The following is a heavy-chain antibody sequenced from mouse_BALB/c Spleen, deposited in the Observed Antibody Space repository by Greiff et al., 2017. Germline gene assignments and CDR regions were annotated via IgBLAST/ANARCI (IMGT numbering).Heavy chain of an antibody. D-gene: IGHD2-12*01. J-gene: IGHJ1*01. CDR1: GFTFSSYG. CDR3: ARSYDNWYFDV. CDR2: INSNGGST. V-gene: IGHV5-6-3*01. Sequence: EVKVVESGGGLVQPGGSLKLSCAASGFTFSSYGMSWVRQTPDKRLELVATINSNGGSTYYPDSVKGRFTISRDNAKNTLYLQMSSLKSEDTAMYYCARSYDNWYFDVWGAGTTVTVSS.